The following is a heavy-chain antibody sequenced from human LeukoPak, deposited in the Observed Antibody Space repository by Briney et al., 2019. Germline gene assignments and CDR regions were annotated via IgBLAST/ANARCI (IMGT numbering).Heavy chain of an antibody. J-gene: IGHJ4*02. CDR3: TRLQYYSDSGAFRYFDF. CDR2: VYPDDSDT. CDR1: GYRFSTYW. V-gene: IGHV5-51*01. D-gene: IGHD3-22*01. Sequence: GESLKISCKGSGYRFSTYWIGWVRQMPGKGLEWMGIVYPDDSDTKYSPSFQGQVTISADKSISTAYLQWSSLKASDTAMYYRTRLQYYSDSGAFRYFDFWGQGTLVTVSS.